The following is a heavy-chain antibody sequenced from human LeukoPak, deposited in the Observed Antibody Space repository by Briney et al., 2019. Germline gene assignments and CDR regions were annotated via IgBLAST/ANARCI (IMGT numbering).Heavy chain of an antibody. CDR1: GYTFTGYY. Sequence: GASVKVSCKASGYTFTGYYMHWVRQAPGQGLEWVGGIIPFFGTPYYAQEFQGRVTITADESASTAYMELSSLRSEDTAVYFCVLDQGRYFYYMDVWGRGTTVTISS. V-gene: IGHV1-69*13. J-gene: IGHJ6*03. CDR2: IIPFFGTP. D-gene: IGHD2-2*01. CDR3: VLDQGRYFYYMDV.